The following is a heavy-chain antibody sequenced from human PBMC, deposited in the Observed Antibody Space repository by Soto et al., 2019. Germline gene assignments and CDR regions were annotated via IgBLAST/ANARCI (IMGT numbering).Heavy chain of an antibody. J-gene: IGHJ4*02. V-gene: IGHV4-59*08. D-gene: IGHD1-26*01. CDR1: GGSISSYY. CDR3: ARRYGGHFEY. CDR2: INYSGST. Sequence: QVQLQESGPGLVKPSETLSLTCTVSGGSISSYYWSWIRQPPGKGLEWIGYINYSGSTNDNPSLMSRVTISVDTSKNQFSLKLSSVTAADTAVYYCARRYGGHFEYWGKGTLVTVSS.